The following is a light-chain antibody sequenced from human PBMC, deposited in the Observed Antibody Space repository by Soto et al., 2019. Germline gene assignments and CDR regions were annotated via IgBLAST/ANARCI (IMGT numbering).Light chain of an antibody. CDR1: QSVSNS. Sequence: EIVLTQSPATLSLSQGEKVTPSCRPCQSVSNSLAWYQQKPGQPPRLLIYDVSNSANGIPARFSGSGSGTDFILTITSLEPEDVAVYFCHQRYNWPRVTFGQGTRLEIK. CDR3: HQRYNWPRVT. J-gene: IGKJ5*01. V-gene: IGKV3-11*01. CDR2: DVS.